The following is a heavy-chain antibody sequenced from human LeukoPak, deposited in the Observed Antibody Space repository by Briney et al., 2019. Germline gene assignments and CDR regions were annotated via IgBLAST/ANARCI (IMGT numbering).Heavy chain of an antibody. V-gene: IGHV4-4*02. J-gene: IGHJ4*02. CDR2: IYHSGST. D-gene: IGHD5-12*01. Sequence: SGTLSLTCAVSGGSISSSNWWSWVRQPPGKGLEWIGEIYHSGSTNYNPSLKSRVTISVDKSKNQFSLKLSSVTAADTAVYYCARRDIVATTRPFDYWGQGTLVTVSS. CDR3: ARRDIVATTRPFDY. CDR1: GGSISSSNW.